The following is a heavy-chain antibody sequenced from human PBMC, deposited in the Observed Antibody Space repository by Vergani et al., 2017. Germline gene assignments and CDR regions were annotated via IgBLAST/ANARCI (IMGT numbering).Heavy chain of an antibody. Sequence: QVQLVQSGAEVKKPGASVKVSCKASGYTFTSYAMHWVRQAPGQRLEWMGWINAGNGNTKYSQKFQGRVTITRDTSASTAYMELSSLRSEDTAVYYCARRDSSSPALDYWGQGTLVTVAS. V-gene: IGHV1-3*01. CDR1: GYTFTSYA. D-gene: IGHD6-6*01. CDR3: ARRDSSSPALDY. J-gene: IGHJ4*02. CDR2: INAGNGNT.